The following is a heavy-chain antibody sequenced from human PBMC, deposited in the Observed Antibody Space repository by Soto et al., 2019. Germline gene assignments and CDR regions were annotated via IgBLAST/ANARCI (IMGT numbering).Heavy chain of an antibody. Sequence: QVQLVQSGAEVKKPGSSVKVSCKASGGTFSSYAISWVRQAPGQGLEWMGGIIPIFGTANYAQEFQGRVTSTADESTSTAYMELSSLRSEDTAVYYCARASTIFGVVIIQGYYGMDVWGQGTTVTVSS. D-gene: IGHD3-3*01. J-gene: IGHJ6*02. CDR1: GGTFSSYA. V-gene: IGHV1-69*12. CDR2: IIPIFGTA. CDR3: ARASTIFGVVIIQGYYGMDV.